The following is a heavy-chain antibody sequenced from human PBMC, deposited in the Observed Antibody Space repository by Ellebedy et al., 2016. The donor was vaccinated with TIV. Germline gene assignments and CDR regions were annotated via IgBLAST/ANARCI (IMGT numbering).Heavy chain of an antibody. Sequence: SETLSLXXTVSGGSISSYYWSWIRQPPGKGLEWIGYIYYSGSTNYNPSLKSRVTISVDTSKNQFSLKLSSVTAADTAVYYCARIGSTNSPGYYYYYMDVWGKGTTVTVSS. CDR3: ARIGSTNSPGYYYYYMDV. V-gene: IGHV4-59*01. D-gene: IGHD2-2*01. J-gene: IGHJ6*03. CDR1: GGSISSYY. CDR2: IYYSGST.